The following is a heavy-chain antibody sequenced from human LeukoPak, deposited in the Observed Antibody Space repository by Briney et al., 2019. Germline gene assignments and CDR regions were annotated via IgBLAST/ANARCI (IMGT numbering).Heavy chain of an antibody. CDR1: GDSISRSSFH. CDR2: IYYSGST. D-gene: IGHD5-18*01. CDR3: ARLVRGFSYGYVDF. V-gene: IGHV4-39*01. Sequence: PSETLSLTCTVSGDSISRSSFHWGWIRQPPGKGLEWIGSIYYSGSTYYNPSPKSRVTISVDTSKSQFSLRLSSVTAADTALYYCARLVRGFSYGYVDFWGQGTLVTVSS. J-gene: IGHJ4*02.